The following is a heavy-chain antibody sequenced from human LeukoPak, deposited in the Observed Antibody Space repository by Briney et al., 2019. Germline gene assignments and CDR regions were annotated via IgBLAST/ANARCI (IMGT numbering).Heavy chain of an antibody. J-gene: IGHJ4*02. V-gene: IGHV4-59*12. CDR3: ARDRYYYDSSGYYALDY. Sequence: SETLSLTCTVSGVSIRNYYWSWIRQSPGKGLEWIGYIYYSGSTNYNPSLTSRVTISVDMSKSQFSLKLTSVTAADTAVYYCARDRYYYDSSGYYALDYWGQGTLVTVSS. CDR1: GVSIRNYY. D-gene: IGHD3-22*01. CDR2: IYYSGST.